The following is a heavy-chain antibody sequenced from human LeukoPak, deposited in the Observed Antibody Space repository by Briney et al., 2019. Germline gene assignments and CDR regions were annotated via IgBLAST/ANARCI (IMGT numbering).Heavy chain of an antibody. CDR2: ISTNGGMT. J-gene: IGHJ4*02. Sequence: GGSLRLSCAASGFTFSSYAMHWVRQAPGKGLEYVSAISTNGGMTYYANSVKGRFVISRDNSKNTLYLQMGSLRAEDMAVYYCAEERRVVRDNFDYWGQGTLVTVSS. CDR1: GFTFSSYA. D-gene: IGHD3-10*01. V-gene: IGHV3-64*01. CDR3: AEERRVVRDNFDY.